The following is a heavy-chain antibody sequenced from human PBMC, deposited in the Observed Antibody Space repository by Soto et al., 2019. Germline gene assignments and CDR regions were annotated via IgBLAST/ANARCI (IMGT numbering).Heavy chain of an antibody. J-gene: IGHJ4*02. CDR1: GYSFTSYR. CDR3: AAYYGSGSYFNNFDY. D-gene: IGHD3-10*01. Sequence: QVQLVQSGAEVKKPGASVKVSCKASGYSFTSYRISWVRQAPGQGLEWMGWISAYNGSTNYAQKLQGRVTMTTDTSTSTAYMELMSLRSDDTAVYYCAAYYGSGSYFNNFDYWGQGTLVTVSS. CDR2: ISAYNGST. V-gene: IGHV1-18*01.